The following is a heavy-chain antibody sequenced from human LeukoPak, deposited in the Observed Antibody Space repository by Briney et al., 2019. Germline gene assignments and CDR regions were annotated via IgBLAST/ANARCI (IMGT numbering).Heavy chain of an antibody. J-gene: IGHJ6*02. CDR1: GGSISSYY. Sequence: SETLSLTCTVSGGSISSYYWSWIRQPPGKGLEWIGYVYYSGSTNYNPSLKSRVTISVDTSKNQLSLKLSSVTAADTAMYYCARRGLFDYGMDVWGRGTTVTVSS. CDR3: ARRGLFDYGMDV. V-gene: IGHV4-59*08. D-gene: IGHD3-16*01. CDR2: VYYSGST.